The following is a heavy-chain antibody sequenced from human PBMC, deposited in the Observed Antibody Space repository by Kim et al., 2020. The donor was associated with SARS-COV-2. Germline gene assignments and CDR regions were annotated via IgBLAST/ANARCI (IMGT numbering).Heavy chain of an antibody. CDR2: IYYSGST. CDR1: GGSISSYY. Sequence: SETLSLTCTVSGGSISSYYWSWIRQPPGKGLEWIGYIYYSGSTNYNPSLKSRVTISVDTSKNQFSLKLSSVTAADTAVYYCARGGYGDYGGYFDLWGRGTLVTVSS. D-gene: IGHD4-17*01. CDR3: ARGGYGDYGGYFDL. V-gene: IGHV4-59*13. J-gene: IGHJ2*01.